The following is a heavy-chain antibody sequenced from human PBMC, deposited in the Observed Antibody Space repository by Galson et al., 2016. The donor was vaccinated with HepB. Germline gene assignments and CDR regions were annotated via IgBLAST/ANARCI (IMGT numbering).Heavy chain of an antibody. CDR2: IKTDG. Sequence: SLRLSCAAPGFTFSSYWMHWLRQAPGKGLVWVARIKTDGTYADSLEGRFITTRDNAKNTLYLEMNSLRAEDTAVYFCARDGLGAFDLWGQGTMVTVSS. CDR1: GFTFSSYW. CDR3: ARDGLGAFDL. V-gene: IGHV3-74*01. D-gene: IGHD3-16*01. J-gene: IGHJ3*01.